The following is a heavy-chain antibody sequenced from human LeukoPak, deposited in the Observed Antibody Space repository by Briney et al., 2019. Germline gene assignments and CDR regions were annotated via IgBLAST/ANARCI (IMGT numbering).Heavy chain of an antibody. D-gene: IGHD6-13*01. V-gene: IGHV3-11*01. Sequence: GGSLRLSCAVSGFTFSDYYMTWIRQAPGKGLEWVSYISSSGSAIYYADSVKGRFTISRDNAKNSLYLQTNSLRADDTAMYYCARALYSTSWSGRPYYFDYWGQGTLVTVSS. CDR3: ARALYSTSWSGRPYYFDY. J-gene: IGHJ4*02. CDR1: GFTFSDYY. CDR2: ISSSGSAI.